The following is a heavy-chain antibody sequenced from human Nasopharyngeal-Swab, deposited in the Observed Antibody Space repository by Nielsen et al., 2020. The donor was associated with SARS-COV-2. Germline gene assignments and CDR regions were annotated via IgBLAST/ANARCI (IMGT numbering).Heavy chain of an antibody. CDR3: ARIDGWGAMDV. D-gene: IGHD3-10*01. CDR2: ISHSGST. CDR1: RDSIRPDF. Sequence: AETLSLTSTVSRDSIRPDFWNWIRQPPGMGLEGIGYISHSGSTNYTPSLKSRVTISIDTSKKQLSLKLRSVTAADTAVYYCARIDGWGAMDVWGQGTTVTVSS. V-gene: IGHV4-59*13. J-gene: IGHJ6*02.